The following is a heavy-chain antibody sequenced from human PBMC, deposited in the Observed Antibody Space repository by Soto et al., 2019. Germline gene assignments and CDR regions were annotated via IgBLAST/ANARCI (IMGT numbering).Heavy chain of an antibody. D-gene: IGHD3-3*01. Sequence: PSETLSLTCTVSGGSISSYYWSWIRQPPGKGLEWIGYIYYSGSTNYNPSLKSRVTISVDTSKNQFSLKLSSVTAADTAVYYCARTYYDFWSGYYPHRYYFDYWGQGTLVTVSS. J-gene: IGHJ4*02. V-gene: IGHV4-59*01. CDR1: GGSISSYY. CDR2: IYYSGST. CDR3: ARTYYDFWSGYYPHRYYFDY.